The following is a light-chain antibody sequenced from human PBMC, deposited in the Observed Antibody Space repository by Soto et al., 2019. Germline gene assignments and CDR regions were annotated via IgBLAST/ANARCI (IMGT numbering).Light chain of an antibody. J-gene: IGKJ2*01. V-gene: IGKV3-20*01. CDR3: LHYDNSPLYT. Sequence: EIVLSQSPGILSLSPGERATLSCRASQTISSSSLAWYQRKPGQAPRLLIYGASTRATGISDRLSGSGSGTYFFLTISRLEPEDFAVYYCLHYDNSPLYTFGQGTKLEIK. CDR2: GAS. CDR1: QTISSSS.